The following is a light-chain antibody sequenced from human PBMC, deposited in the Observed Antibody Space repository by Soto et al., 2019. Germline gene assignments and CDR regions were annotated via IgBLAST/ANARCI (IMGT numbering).Light chain of an antibody. Sequence: QSVLTQPPSASGTPGQRVTISCSESSSSIGSNYIYWYQQLPGTAPKLLIYRDSQRPSGVPDRFSGSKSGTSASLAISGLRSEDDADYYCAAWDDSLRGWVFGGGTKLTVL. J-gene: IGLJ3*02. CDR2: RDS. CDR3: AAWDDSLRGWV. V-gene: IGLV1-47*01. CDR1: SSSIGSNY.